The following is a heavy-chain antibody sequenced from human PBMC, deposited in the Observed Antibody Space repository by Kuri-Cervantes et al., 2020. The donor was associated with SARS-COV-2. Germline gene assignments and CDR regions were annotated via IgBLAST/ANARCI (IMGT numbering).Heavy chain of an antibody. D-gene: IGHD4-17*01. CDR3: ATFTVTTKFDN. CDR2: ICYTGTT. J-gene: IGHJ4*02. CDR1: GGSIDSSSIY. V-gene: IGHV4-39*01. Sequence: SCTVSGGSIDSSSIYWGWIRQPPGKGLEWIGNICYTGTTYYNPSLKSRVTISVDTSKEQFSLKLSSVTAADTAIYYCATFTVTTKFDNWGQGTLVTVSS.